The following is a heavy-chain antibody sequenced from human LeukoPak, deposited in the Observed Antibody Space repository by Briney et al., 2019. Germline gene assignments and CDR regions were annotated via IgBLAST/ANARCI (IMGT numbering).Heavy chain of an antibody. CDR3: AIQPWGSGNNWYFDL. V-gene: IGHV1-2*02. CDR1: GYTFTGFY. J-gene: IGHJ2*01. CDR2: ISPNSGGT. Sequence: ASVKVSCKPSGYTFTGFYIHWVRQAPGQGHVWMAWISPNSGGTDYAQRFQGRVTMTRDTSISTAYMELSSLRSDDTAVYYCAIQPWGSGNNWYFDLWGRGTLVTVSS. D-gene: IGHD7-27*01.